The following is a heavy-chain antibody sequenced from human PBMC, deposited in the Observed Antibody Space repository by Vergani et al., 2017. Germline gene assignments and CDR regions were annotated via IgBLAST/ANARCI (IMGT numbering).Heavy chain of an antibody. Sequence: QVQLVQSGAEVKKPGASVKVSCKASGYTFTGYYMHWVRQAPGQGLEWMGWINPNSGGTNYAQKFQGRVTMTRDTSISTAYMELSRLRSEDTAVYYCATENCSGGSCYPDWYFDLWGRGTLVTVSS. CDR2: INPNSGGT. V-gene: IGHV1-2*02. CDR1: GYTFTGYY. J-gene: IGHJ2*01. CDR3: ATENCSGGSCYPDWYFDL. D-gene: IGHD2-15*01.